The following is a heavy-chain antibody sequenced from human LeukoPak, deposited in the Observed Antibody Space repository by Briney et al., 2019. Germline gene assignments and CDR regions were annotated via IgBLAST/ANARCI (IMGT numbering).Heavy chain of an antibody. CDR3: ARLDVLRFLEWPTDY. J-gene: IGHJ4*02. V-gene: IGHV1-18*01. CDR1: GGTFSSYA. Sequence: ASVKVSCKASGGTFSSYAISWVRQAPGQGLEWMGWISAYNGNTNYAQKLQGRVTMTTDTSTSTAYMELRSLRSDDTAVYYCARLDVLRFLEWPTDYWGQGTLVTVSS. D-gene: IGHD3-3*01. CDR2: ISAYNGNT.